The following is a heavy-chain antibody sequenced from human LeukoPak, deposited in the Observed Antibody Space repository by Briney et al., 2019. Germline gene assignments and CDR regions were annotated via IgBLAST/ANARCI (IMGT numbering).Heavy chain of an antibody. CDR3: TTGPSYGYEW. Sequence: GGSLRLSCAASGMTFSDHWMHWVRQVPGKGLVWVSLIKTAGRTTIYADSVKGRFTISRDNGKSTLYLPMNSLRSGDTAIYYCTTGPSYGYEWWGQGTVVTVSS. J-gene: IGHJ1*01. V-gene: IGHV3-74*01. D-gene: IGHD3-16*01. CDR1: GMTFSDHW. CDR2: IKTAGRTT.